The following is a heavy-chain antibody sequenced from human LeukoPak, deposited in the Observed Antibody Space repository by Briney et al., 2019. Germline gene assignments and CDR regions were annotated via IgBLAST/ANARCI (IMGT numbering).Heavy chain of an antibody. CDR3: ARAIRIAAAGSWFDP. Sequence: GASVKVSCKASGYTFTSYGISWVRQAPGQGLEWMGIINPSGGSTSYAQKFQGRVTMTRDTSTSTVYMELSSLRSEDTAVYYCARAIRIAAAGSWFDPWGQGTLVTVSS. V-gene: IGHV1-46*01. J-gene: IGHJ5*02. CDR2: INPSGGST. CDR1: GYTFTSYG. D-gene: IGHD6-13*01.